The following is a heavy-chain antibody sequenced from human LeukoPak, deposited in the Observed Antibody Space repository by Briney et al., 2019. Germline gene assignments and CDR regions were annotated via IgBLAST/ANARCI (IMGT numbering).Heavy chain of an antibody. CDR1: GYIFTNYR. V-gene: IGHV5-51*01. J-gene: IGHJ4*02. D-gene: IGHD3-22*01. CDR2: IYPGDSET. Sequence: GESLKISCKGSGYIFTNYRIGWVRQMPGKGLEWMGIIYPGDSETRYSPSFQGQVTISADKSISTAYLQWSSLKASDTAMFYCARVPDRSGYFYYFDYWGQGTLVTVSS. CDR3: ARVPDRSGYFYYFDY.